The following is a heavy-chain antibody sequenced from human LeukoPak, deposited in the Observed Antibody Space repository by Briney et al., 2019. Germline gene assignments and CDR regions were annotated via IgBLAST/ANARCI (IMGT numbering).Heavy chain of an antibody. CDR1: GYTFTSYY. Sequence: ASVKVSCKASGYTFTSYYMHWVRQAPGQGLEWMGIINPSGGSTSYAQKFQGRVTMTRDMSTSTAYMELSSLRSEDTAVYYCARDARITIFGVVTAFAYWGQGTLVTVSS. V-gene: IGHV1-46*01. D-gene: IGHD3-3*01. J-gene: IGHJ4*02. CDR2: INPSGGST. CDR3: ARDARITIFGVVTAFAY.